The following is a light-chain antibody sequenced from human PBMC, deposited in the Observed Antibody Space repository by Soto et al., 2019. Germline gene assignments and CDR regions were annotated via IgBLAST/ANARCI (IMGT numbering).Light chain of an antibody. CDR1: QSVSSSY. CDR2: DAS. CDR3: QQYGSSRT. Sequence: ELVLPQSPGTLSLSPGERATLSCRASQSVSSSYLAWYQQKPGQAPRLLIYDASTRATGIPDRFSGSGSGTDFSLTISRLESEDFAVYFCQQYGSSRTFGLGT. J-gene: IGKJ1*01. V-gene: IGKV3-20*01.